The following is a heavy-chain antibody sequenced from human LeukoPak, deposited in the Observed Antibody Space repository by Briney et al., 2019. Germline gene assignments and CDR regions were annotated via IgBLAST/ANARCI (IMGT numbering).Heavy chain of an antibody. CDR2: IKQDGSEK. J-gene: IGHJ3*02. CDR3: ARDQGAFDM. CDR1: GITLSTYW. V-gene: IGHV3-7*05. Sequence: GGSLRLSRAGSGITLSTYWMSWIRQAPGKGLEWVGNIKQDGSEKYFVDSLRGRFTISRDNAKNSLFLQMNSLRAEDTAVYYCARDQGAFDMWGQGTMVTVSS.